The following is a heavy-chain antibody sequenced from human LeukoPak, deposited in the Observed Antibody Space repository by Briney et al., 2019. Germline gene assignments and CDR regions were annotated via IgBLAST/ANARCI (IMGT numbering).Heavy chain of an antibody. J-gene: IGHJ4*02. CDR3: AKQARPKLERRLGFDY. CDR1: GFTFSSYA. V-gene: IGHV3-23*01. Sequence: GGSLRLSCAASGFTFSSYAMSWVRQAPGKGLEWVSAISGSGGSTYYADSVKGRFTISRDNSKNTLYLQMNSLRAEDTAVYYCAKQARPKLERRLGFDYWGQGTLVTVSS. CDR2: ISGSGGST. D-gene: IGHD1-1*01.